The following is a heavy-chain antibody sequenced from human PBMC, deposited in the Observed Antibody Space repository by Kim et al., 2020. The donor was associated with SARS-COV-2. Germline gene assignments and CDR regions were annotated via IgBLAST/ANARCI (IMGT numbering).Heavy chain of an antibody. V-gene: IGHV4-59*01. CDR2: IYYSGST. J-gene: IGHJ5*02. Sequence: SETLSLTCTVSGGSISSYYWSWIRQPPGKGLEWIGYIYYSGSTNYNPSLKSRVTISVDTSKNQFSLKLSSVTAADTAVYYCARFASSGWSRPPVGWFHP. CDR1: GGSISSYY. D-gene: IGHD6-19*01. CDR3: ARFASSGWSRPPVGWFHP.